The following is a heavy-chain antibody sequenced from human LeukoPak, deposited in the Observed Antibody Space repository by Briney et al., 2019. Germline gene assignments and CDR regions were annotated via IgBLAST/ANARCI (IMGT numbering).Heavy chain of an antibody. CDR2: ISWNSGSI. CDR1: GFTFDDYA. D-gene: IGHD3-22*01. CDR3: AKSQADYYDSSGYYVAYFDY. J-gene: IGHJ4*02. V-gene: IGHV3-9*01. Sequence: GGSLRLSCAASGFTFDDYAMHWVRQAPGKGLEWVSGISWNSGSIGYADSVKGRFTISRDNAKNSLYLQMNSLRAEDTALYYCAKSQADYYDSSGYYVAYFDYWGQGTLVTVSS.